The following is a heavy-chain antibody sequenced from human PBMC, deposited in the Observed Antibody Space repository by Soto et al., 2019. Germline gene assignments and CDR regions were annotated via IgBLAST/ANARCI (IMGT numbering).Heavy chain of an antibody. Sequence: RGESLKISCKGSGYSFTIYWIGWVRQMPGKGLEWMGIIYPGDSDTRYSPSFQGQVTISADKSISTAYLQWSSLKASDTAMYYCARYSXTPILPGIAAAGSWFDPWGQGTLVTVSS. CDR3: ARYSXTPILPGIAAAGSWFDP. CDR1: GYSFTIYW. V-gene: IGHV5-51*01. J-gene: IGHJ5*02. D-gene: IGHD6-13*01. CDR2: IYPGDSDT.